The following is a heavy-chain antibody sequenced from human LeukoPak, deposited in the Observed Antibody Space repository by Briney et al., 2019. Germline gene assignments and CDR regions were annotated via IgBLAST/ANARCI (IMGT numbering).Heavy chain of an antibody. CDR2: ISDSGGST. D-gene: IGHD2-15*01. CDR3: AKDGYCSGRSCFSREDY. V-gene: IGHV3-23*01. CDR1: GFTFISYA. Sequence: GGPLRLSCAASGFTFISYARSWVRQAPGKGLEWVSAISDSGGSTYYAESVMGRFTISRDNSKKALYKQMISLRAEDTAVYYCAKDGYCSGRSCFSREDYWGQGTLVTVSS. J-gene: IGHJ4*02.